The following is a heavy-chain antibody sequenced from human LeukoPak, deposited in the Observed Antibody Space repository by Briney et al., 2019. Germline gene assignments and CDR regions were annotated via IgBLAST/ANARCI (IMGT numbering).Heavy chain of an antibody. J-gene: IGHJ4*02. Sequence: GGSLRLSCAASGFTFRNYGMSWVRQAPGKGLEWVSAISGSGASTYYADSVKGRFAISRDNSKNTLYLQMDSLRAEDTAVYYCAKDLLRTVVVITAAGYYLDSWGQETLVTVSS. CDR3: AKDLLRTVVVITAAGYYLDS. V-gene: IGHV3-23*01. CDR2: ISGSGAST. CDR1: GFTFRNYG. D-gene: IGHD3-22*01.